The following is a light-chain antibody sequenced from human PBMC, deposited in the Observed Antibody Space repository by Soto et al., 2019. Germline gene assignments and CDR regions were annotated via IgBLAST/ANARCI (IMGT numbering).Light chain of an antibody. Sequence: NFMLTRPHSVSESPGKTVTISCTGSSGSIATNYVQWYQQRPGSAPTTVIYEDTQRPSGVPERFSGSIDSSSNSASLTISGLKTEDEADYYCQSYDGSNPDVVFGGGTKLTVL. CDR1: SGSIATNY. V-gene: IGLV6-57*02. CDR2: EDT. CDR3: QSYDGSNPDVV. J-gene: IGLJ2*01.